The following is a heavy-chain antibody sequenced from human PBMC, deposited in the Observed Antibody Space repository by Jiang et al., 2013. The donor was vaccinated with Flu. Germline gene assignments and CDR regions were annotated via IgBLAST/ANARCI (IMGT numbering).Heavy chain of an antibody. D-gene: IGHD4-11*01. V-gene: IGHV1-69*01. CDR2: IIPIFGTA. Sequence: SGAEVKKPGSSVKVSCKASGGTFSSYAISWVRQAPGQGLEWMGGIIPIFGTANYAQKFQGRVTITADESTSTAYMELSSLRSEDTAVYYCARDGVNYSNYLEVDSYMDVWGKGTTVTVSS. J-gene: IGHJ6*03. CDR3: ARDGVNYSNYLEVDSYMDV. CDR1: GGTFSSYA.